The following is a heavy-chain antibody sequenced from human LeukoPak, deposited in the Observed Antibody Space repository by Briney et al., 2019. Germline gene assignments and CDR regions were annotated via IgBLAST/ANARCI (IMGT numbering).Heavy chain of an antibody. CDR3: ARSDDFWSGSDAFDI. Sequence: GASVKVSCKASGYTFTSYGISWVRQAPGQGLEWMGWISAYNGNTNYAQKLQGRVTLTTDTSTSTAYMELRSLRSDDTAVYYCARSDDFWSGSDAFDIWGQGTMATVTS. D-gene: IGHD3-3*01. V-gene: IGHV1-18*01. J-gene: IGHJ3*02. CDR2: ISAYNGNT. CDR1: GYTFTSYG.